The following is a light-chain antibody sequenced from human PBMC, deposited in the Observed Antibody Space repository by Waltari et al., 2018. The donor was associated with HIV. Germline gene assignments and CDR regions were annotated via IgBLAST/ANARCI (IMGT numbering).Light chain of an antibody. CDR3: KSRDSSGNHVL. CDR2: GKN. Sequence: SSELTQDATVSVALGQTVRITCQGDNLITYSASWYQQKPGQAPVLVIFGKNNRPPGIPDRFSGSTSGNTASLTITGAQAEDEADYYCKSRDSSGNHVLFGGGTKLTVL. CDR1: NLITYS. J-gene: IGLJ2*01. V-gene: IGLV3-19*01.